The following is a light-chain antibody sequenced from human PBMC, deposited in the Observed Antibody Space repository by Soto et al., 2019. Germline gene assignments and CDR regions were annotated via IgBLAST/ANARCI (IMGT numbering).Light chain of an antibody. V-gene: IGKV3D-15*01. CDR1: QSVSSY. CDR3: QQYNSWPPIT. Sequence: PGERATLSCRASQSVSSYLAWYQQKPGQAPRLLIYGASSRATGIPDRFSGSGSGTDFTLTISSLQSEDFAVYYCQQYNSWPPITFGQGTRLEIK. CDR2: GAS. J-gene: IGKJ5*01.